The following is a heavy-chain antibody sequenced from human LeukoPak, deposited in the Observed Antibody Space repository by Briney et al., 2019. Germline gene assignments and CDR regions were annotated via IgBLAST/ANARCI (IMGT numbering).Heavy chain of an antibody. Sequence: GGSLRLSCAASGLTFSSYAMSWVRQAPGKGLEWVSAISGSGGSTYYAAPEKGRFTISRDNSKNTLYLQTNSLRAEDTAVYYCAKELHRDIVVVVAATPFDYWGQGTLVTVSS. CDR1: GLTFSSYA. CDR2: ISGSGGST. D-gene: IGHD2-15*01. J-gene: IGHJ4*02. V-gene: IGHV3-23*01. CDR3: AKELHRDIVVVVAATPFDY.